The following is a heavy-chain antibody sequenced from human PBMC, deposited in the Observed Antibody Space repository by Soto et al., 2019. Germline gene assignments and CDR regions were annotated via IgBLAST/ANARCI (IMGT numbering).Heavy chain of an antibody. D-gene: IGHD4-17*01. V-gene: IGHV3-33*01. CDR1: GFTFSSYG. CDR2: IWYDGSNK. Sequence: PGGSLRLSCAASGFTFSSYGMHWVRQAPGKGLEWVAVIWYDGSNKYYADSVKGRFTISRDNSKNTLYLQMNSLRAEDTVVYFCVKFENDYGDPYDAFDIWGQGTMVTVSS. J-gene: IGHJ3*02. CDR3: VKFENDYGDPYDAFDI.